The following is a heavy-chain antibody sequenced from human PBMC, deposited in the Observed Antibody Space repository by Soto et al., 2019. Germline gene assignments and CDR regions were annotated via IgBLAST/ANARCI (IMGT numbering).Heavy chain of an antibody. CDR3: AREGFMSPMVN. V-gene: IGHV3-30-3*01. Sequence: GGSLRLSCAASGFTFTDYSMHWVRQTPGKGLEWVAVISFDGSNKYYADSVKGRFTISRDKSTNTLYLQMNTLRAEDTAVYYCAREGFMSPMVNWGQGTLVTVSS. CDR2: ISFDGSNK. D-gene: IGHD3-10*01. CDR1: GFTFTDYS. J-gene: IGHJ1*01.